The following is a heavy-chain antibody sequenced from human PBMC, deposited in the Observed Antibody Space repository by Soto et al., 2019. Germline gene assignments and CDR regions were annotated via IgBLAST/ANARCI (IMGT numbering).Heavy chain of an antibody. Sequence: QVQLQESGPGLVKPSETLSLTCTVSGDSVSSGSYYWSWIRQPPGKGLEWIAYISYSGSTSYNPPLRRRVTISVDTSKNQFSLRRSSGTAADTAVYYCARDGRRVYATDYYGMDVWGQGTTITVSS. CDR3: ARDGRRVYATDYYGMDV. D-gene: IGHD2-8*01. J-gene: IGHJ6*02. V-gene: IGHV4-61*01. CDR1: GDSVSSGSYY. CDR2: ISYSGST.